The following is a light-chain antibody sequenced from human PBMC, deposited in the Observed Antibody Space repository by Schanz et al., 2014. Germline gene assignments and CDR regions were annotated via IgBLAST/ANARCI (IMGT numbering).Light chain of an antibody. CDR1: QGISNY. Sequence: IQLTQSPSSLSASIGDRVTITCRASQGISNYLGWYQQKPGKSPELLIYDASTLQTGVPSRFSGSGSGTDFSLTISSLQPEDFAVYYCQQYNNWPPWTFGQGTKVEIK. J-gene: IGKJ1*01. CDR2: DAS. V-gene: IGKV1-9*01. CDR3: QQYNNWPPWT.